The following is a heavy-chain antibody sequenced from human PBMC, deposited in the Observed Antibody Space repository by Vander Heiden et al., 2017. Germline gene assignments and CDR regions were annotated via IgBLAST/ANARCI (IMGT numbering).Heavy chain of an antibody. D-gene: IGHD6-25*01. CDR3: ARRGRLPFDY. V-gene: IGHV4-34*02. J-gene: IGHJ4*02. CDR2: INEGGST. CDR1: GGSFSGYY. Sequence: QVQLPQWGAGLLKPSETLSLTCAVYGGSFSGYYWTWIRQPPGKGLEWSGEINEGGSTNYNPSLKSRVTISGDTSKNQFSLRLTSVTAADTAVYYCARRGRLPFDYWGQGTLVTVSS.